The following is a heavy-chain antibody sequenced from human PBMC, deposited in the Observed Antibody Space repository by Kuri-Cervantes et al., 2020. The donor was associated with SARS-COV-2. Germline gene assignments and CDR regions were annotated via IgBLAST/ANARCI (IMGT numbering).Heavy chain of an antibody. V-gene: IGHV3-23*01. J-gene: IGHJ4*02. D-gene: IGHD6-19*01. CDR2: LSVSGGNT. CDR1: GFTFSSYA. CDR3: AKDLAVAGSEDDS. Sequence: GESLKISCAASGFTFSSYAMTWVRQAPGKGLEWASSLSVSGGNTYYADSVKDRFTISRDNSRNTLYLQMNSLSAEDTAVYYCAKDLAVAGSEDDSWGQGTLVTVSS.